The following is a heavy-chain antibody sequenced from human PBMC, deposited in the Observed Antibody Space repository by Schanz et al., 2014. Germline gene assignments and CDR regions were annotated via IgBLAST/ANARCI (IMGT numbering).Heavy chain of an antibody. Sequence: VQLVASGGGLVQPGGSLRLSCTASGFPFSDYFMAWIRQPPGRGLEWVSYIGNGGVTIYYADSVKGRFTISRDNSKNSLYLQMNSLRAEDTAVYYCARAPVTVGPYHYYMDVWGKGTTVTVSS. J-gene: IGHJ6*03. V-gene: IGHV3-11*01. D-gene: IGHD4-17*01. CDR2: IGNGGVTI. CDR1: GFPFSDYF. CDR3: ARAPVTVGPYHYYMDV.